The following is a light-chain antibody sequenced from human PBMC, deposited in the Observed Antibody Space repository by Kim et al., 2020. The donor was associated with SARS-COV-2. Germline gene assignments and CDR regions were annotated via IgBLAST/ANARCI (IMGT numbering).Light chain of an antibody. CDR3: SSYTSSSTPYV. J-gene: IGLJ1*01. CDR1: SSDVGGYNY. CDR2: DVS. V-gene: IGLV2-14*04. Sequence: QSITSSCTGTSSDVGGYNYVSWYQQHPGKAPKLMIYDVSKRPSGVSNRFSGSKSGNTASLTISGLQAEDEADYYCSSYTSSSTPYVFGTGTKVTVL.